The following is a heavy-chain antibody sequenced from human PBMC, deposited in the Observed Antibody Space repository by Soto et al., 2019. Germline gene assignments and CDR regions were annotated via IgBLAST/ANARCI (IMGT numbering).Heavy chain of an antibody. J-gene: IGHJ6*02. Sequence: QVPLQESGPGLVKPSETLSLSCTVSGGSISSYYWSWFRQTPEKGLEWIGYVNDNWGSNYNPSLKSXVTXSLDTSKRQFSLKLTSVTATDTGVYYCARQGFGALHGLVDVWAQGTTVTVSS. D-gene: IGHD3-10*01. CDR1: GGSISSYY. CDR2: VNDNWGS. CDR3: ARQGFGALHGLVDV. V-gene: IGHV4-59*08.